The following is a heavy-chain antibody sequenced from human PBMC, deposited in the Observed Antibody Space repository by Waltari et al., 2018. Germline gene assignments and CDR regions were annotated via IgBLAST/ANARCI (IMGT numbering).Heavy chain of an antibody. Sequence: EVHLVESGGGLVKPGGSLRLSCAASGFTFSRDTMNWVRQAPGKGLEWISSISGIGSYIYYADSVKGRFTISRDNANNSLYLQMNSLRAEDTAMYYCARGAVGPESWGQGILVIVSS. CDR3: ARGAVGPES. CDR1: GFTFSRDT. J-gene: IGHJ4*02. D-gene: IGHD1-26*01. CDR2: ISGIGSYI. V-gene: IGHV3-21*06.